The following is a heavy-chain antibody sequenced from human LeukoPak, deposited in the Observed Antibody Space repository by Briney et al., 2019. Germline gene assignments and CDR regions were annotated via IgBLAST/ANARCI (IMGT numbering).Heavy chain of an antibody. Sequence: ASVKVSCKASGYTFTSYDINWVRQAPGQRLEWMGQMNSHSGNTDYAQKFQDRVTMTRNISTNIAYMEVSSLSSQDTALYYCARGPPLGSGFDPWGQGTLVTVSS. J-gene: IGHJ5*02. CDR1: GYTFTSYD. CDR3: ARGPPLGSGFDP. V-gene: IGHV1-8*01. CDR2: MNSHSGNT. D-gene: IGHD2-2*03.